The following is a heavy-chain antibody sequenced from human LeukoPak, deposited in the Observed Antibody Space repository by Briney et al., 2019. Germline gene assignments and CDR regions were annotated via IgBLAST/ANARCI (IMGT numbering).Heavy chain of an antibody. CDR1: GFTFSSYG. Sequence: GRSLRLSCAASGFTFSSYGMHWVRQAPGKGLEWVAVIWYDGSNKYYADSVKGRFTISRDNSKNTLYLQMNSLRAEDTAVYYCARDDPITMTPDYWGQGTLVTVSS. D-gene: IGHD3-22*01. J-gene: IGHJ4*02. CDR2: IWYDGSNK. V-gene: IGHV3-33*01. CDR3: ARDDPITMTPDY.